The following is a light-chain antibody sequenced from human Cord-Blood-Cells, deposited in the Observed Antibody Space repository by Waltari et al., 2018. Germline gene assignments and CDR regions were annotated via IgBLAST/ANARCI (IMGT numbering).Light chain of an antibody. J-gene: IGKJ4*01. CDR1: QDISNY. V-gene: IGKV1-33*01. Sequence: DIQMTQSPSSLSPSVGDRVNITCQASQDISNYLNWYQQKPGKAPKLLIYDASNLETGVPSRFSGSGSGTDFTFTISSLQPEDIATYYCQQYDNLPLTFGGGTKVEIK. CDR2: DAS. CDR3: QQYDNLPLT.